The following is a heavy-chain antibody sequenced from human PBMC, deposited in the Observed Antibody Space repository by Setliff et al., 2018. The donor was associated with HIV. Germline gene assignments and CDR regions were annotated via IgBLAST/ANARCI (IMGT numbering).Heavy chain of an antibody. Sequence: PGGSLRLSCAVSGFTFITSTMNWVRQAPGKGLEWVASISSSGSYIHYADSVKGRFTISRDNAKNSLYLQMSSLRVEDTAVYYCARAEQRYYGSGKGYYFDYWGPGTLVTVSS. J-gene: IGHJ4*02. D-gene: IGHD3-10*01. CDR3: ARAEQRYYGSGKGYYFDY. V-gene: IGHV3-21*04. CDR1: GFTFITST. CDR2: ISSSGSYI.